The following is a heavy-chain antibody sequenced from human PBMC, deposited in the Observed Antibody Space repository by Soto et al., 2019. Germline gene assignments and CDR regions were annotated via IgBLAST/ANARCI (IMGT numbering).Heavy chain of an antibody. V-gene: IGHV4-31*03. CDR1: GSAISGGHSC. D-gene: IGHD2-2*01. CDR2: IYYTGST. J-gene: IGHJ6*03. CDR3: ARVSGIVVVPTAKDPHYYYMDV. Sequence: SQTLTLTCTVCGSAISGGHSCWTWICQHQGSGLEWIGYIYYTGSTYYNPSLKSRVIMSVDTSNNQLSLKLSSVTAADTAVYFCARVSGIVVVPTAKDPHYYYMDVWGKGTTVT.